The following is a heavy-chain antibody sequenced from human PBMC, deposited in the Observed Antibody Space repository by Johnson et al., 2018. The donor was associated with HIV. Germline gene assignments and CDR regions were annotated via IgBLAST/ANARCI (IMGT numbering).Heavy chain of an antibody. CDR3: ARVGSGGENFFDI. D-gene: IGHD1-26*01. CDR2: ISYDGKDK. Sequence: QVQLVESGGGVVQPGRSLRLSCATSGFTFSSFGMHWVRQAPGKGLEWVAVISYDGKDKYYADFVKGRFTISRDNSKKTLSLQMNSLRPEDTAVYYCARVGSGGENFFDIWGQGTIVTVSS. V-gene: IGHV3-30*03. CDR1: GFTFSSFG. J-gene: IGHJ3*02.